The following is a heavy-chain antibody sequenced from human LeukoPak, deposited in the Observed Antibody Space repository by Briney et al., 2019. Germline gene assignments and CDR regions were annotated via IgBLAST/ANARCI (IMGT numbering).Heavy chain of an antibody. J-gene: IGHJ4*02. Sequence: GESLKISCKGSGYSFTSYWIGWVRQMPGKGLEWMGIIYPGDSDTGYSPSFQGQVTISADKSISTAYLQWSSLKASDTAMYYCARVMVRGVIRSSFDYWGQGTLVTVSS. V-gene: IGHV5-51*01. CDR3: ARVMVRGVIRSSFDY. D-gene: IGHD3-10*01. CDR1: GYSFTSYW. CDR2: IYPGDSDT.